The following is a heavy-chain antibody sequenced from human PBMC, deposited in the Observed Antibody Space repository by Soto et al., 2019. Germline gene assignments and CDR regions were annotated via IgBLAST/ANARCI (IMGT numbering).Heavy chain of an antibody. V-gene: IGHV3-33*01. Sequence: PGGSLRLSCAASGFTFGSYGMHWVRQAPGKGLEWVAVIWYDGSNKYYADSVKGRFTISRDNSKNTLYLQMNSLRAEDTAVYYCARERIAARPSYFDHWGQGTLVTVSS. CDR1: GFTFGSYG. CDR3: ARERIAARPSYFDH. J-gene: IGHJ4*02. D-gene: IGHD6-6*01. CDR2: IWYDGSNK.